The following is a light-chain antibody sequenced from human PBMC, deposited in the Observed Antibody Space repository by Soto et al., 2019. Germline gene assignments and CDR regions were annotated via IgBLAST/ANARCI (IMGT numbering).Light chain of an antibody. CDR2: GAS. CDR3: QQYGSSPLFT. Sequence: EIVLTQSPGTLSLSPGERATLSCRASQTVTNNYLAWYQQKPGLAPRLLIFGASSRATGIPDRFGGSGSGTDFTLTISSLEPEDFAVYYCQQYGSSPLFTFCPGTKVDFK. V-gene: IGKV3-20*01. CDR1: QTVTNNY. J-gene: IGKJ3*01.